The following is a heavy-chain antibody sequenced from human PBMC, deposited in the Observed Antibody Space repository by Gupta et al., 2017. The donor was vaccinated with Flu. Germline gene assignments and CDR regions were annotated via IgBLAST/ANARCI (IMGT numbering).Heavy chain of an antibody. D-gene: IGHD6-13*01. V-gene: IGHV3-23*01. Sequence: EVQLLESGGGVVQPGESLRLSCVVSGLTFSDYAMNWVRQAPGKGLEWLSTVGAGDDRTYYADSVMGRFTISRDNANNTIYLQMNSLRGDDTAIYYCAKDRSGNPAIDYWGQGALVTVSS. CDR1: GLTFSDYA. CDR2: VGAGDDRT. CDR3: AKDRSGNPAIDY. J-gene: IGHJ4*02.